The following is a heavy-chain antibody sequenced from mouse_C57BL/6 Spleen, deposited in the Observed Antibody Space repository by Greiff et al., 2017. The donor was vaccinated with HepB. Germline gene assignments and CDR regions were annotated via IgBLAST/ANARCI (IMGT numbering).Heavy chain of an antibody. Sequence: VQLKESGPGMVKPSQSLSLTCTVTGYSITSGYDWHWIRHFPGNKLEWMGYISYSGSTNYNPSLKSRISITHDTSKNHFFLKLNSVTTEDTATYYCARGSSPGFAYWGQGTLVTVSA. CDR1: GYSITSGYD. CDR3: ARGSSPGFAY. D-gene: IGHD1-3*01. CDR2: ISYSGST. J-gene: IGHJ3*01. V-gene: IGHV3-1*01.